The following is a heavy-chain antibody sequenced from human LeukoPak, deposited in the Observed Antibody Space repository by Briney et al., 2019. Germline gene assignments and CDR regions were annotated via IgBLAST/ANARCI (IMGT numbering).Heavy chain of an antibody. D-gene: IGHD3-16*01. Sequence: SETLSLTCTVSGGSISSGSYYWRWIRQPAGKGREWIGRIYTSGSTNYNPSLKSRVTISVDTSKNQFSLKLSSVTAADTAVYYCARATSRYYYYYMDVWGKGTTVTVSS. CDR1: GGSISSGSYY. V-gene: IGHV4-61*02. CDR3: ARATSRYYYYYMDV. CDR2: IYTSGST. J-gene: IGHJ6*03.